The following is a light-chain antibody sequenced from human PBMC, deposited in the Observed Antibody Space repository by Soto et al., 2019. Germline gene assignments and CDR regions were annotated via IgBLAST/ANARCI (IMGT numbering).Light chain of an antibody. J-gene: IGKJ4*02. CDR3: QHRFNWPLS. CDR1: QSISSS. CDR2: DSS. V-gene: IGKV3-11*01. Sequence: EIVLPQYPAILSLSPGERTTLSCRASQSISSSLAWYHQKPGQAPRLLISDSSNRATGIPARFSGSGSGTDFTLTIGSLEPEDSAVYFCQHRFNWPLSFGGGTKVEIK.